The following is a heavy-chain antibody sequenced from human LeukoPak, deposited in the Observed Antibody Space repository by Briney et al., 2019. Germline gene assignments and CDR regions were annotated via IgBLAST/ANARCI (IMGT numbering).Heavy chain of an antibody. Sequence: GRSLRLSCAASGFTFSHYAMHWDRQAPGKGLEWVADTLYDGSNKYYADSVKGRFTISRDNSKNMLYLQLNSLRADDTAVYYCAKDHDYGDPGYYFDYWGQGTLVTVSS. V-gene: IGHV3-30*18. D-gene: IGHD4-17*01. CDR3: AKDHDYGDPGYYFDY. CDR1: GFTFSHYA. J-gene: IGHJ4*02. CDR2: TLYDGSNK.